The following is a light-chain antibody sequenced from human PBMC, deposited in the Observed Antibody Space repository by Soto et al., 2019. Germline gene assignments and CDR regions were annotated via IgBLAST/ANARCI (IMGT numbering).Light chain of an antibody. J-gene: IGLJ2*01. CDR2: EGS. Sequence: QSVLTQPASVSGSPGQSITISCTGTSSDAGSYNLVSWFQQHPGKAPKLMIYEGSKRPSGVSNRFSGSKSGNTASLTISGLQAEDEADYYCCSYAVTNILVVGGGTKVTVL. V-gene: IGLV2-23*01. CDR3: CSYAVTNILV. CDR1: SSDAGSYNL.